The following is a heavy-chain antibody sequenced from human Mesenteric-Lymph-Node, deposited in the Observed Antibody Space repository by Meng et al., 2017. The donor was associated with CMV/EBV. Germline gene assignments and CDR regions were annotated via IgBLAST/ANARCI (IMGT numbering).Heavy chain of an antibody. CDR3: VRDDRGWGTY. CDR1: GFSFSNYG. Sequence: GESLKISCEASGFSFSNYGMHWVRQAPGKGLEWVAFVQYEGRSKYYPDSMKGRFTVSRDNSKNTLYLQMNSLRAEDTAVYYCVRDDRGWGTYWGQGTLVTVSS. J-gene: IGHJ4*02. D-gene: IGHD3-22*01. V-gene: IGHV3-30*02. CDR2: VQYEGRSK.